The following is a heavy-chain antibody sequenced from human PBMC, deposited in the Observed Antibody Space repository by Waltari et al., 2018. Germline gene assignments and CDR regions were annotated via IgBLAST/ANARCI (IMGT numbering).Heavy chain of an antibody. Sequence: EVQLVESGGGLVQPGGSLRLFCAASGFTFRNYEMNWVSKAPGKGLEWVSYISSGASTIYYADSVKGRFTISRDNAKNSVYLQMNSLRAEDTAIYYCARGEGGANEYWGQGTLVTVSS. CDR2: ISSGASTI. V-gene: IGHV3-48*03. CDR1: GFTFRNYE. J-gene: IGHJ4*02. D-gene: IGHD1-26*01. CDR3: ARGEGGANEY.